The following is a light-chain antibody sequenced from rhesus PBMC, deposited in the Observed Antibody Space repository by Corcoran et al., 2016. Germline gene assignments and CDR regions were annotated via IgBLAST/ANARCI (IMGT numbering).Light chain of an antibody. V-gene: IGLV3-29*01. Sequence: SYDVTQPCSVSVSPGQTASITCGGDNIGSKNVHWYQQKPAQAPVLVIYYDSDRPSGIPERFSGSNSGNTATLTISGVEAGDEADYYCQVWDSSSDHYIFGAGTRLTVL. CDR3: QVWDSSSDHYI. CDR2: YDS. J-gene: IGLJ1*01. CDR1: NIGSKN.